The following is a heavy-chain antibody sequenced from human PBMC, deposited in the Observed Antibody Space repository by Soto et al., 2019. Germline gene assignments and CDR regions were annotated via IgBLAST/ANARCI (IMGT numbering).Heavy chain of an antibody. D-gene: IGHD3-10*01. CDR2: IYYSGST. CDR1: GGSISSGGYY. Sequence: QVQLQESGPGLVKPSQTLSLTCTVSGGSISSGGYYWSWIRQHPGKGLEWIGYIYYSGSTYYNPSVKSRVTISVDTSKNQFSLKLSSVTAADTAVYYCARDRRVRGALELDVWGQGTTVTVSS. CDR3: ARDRRVRGALELDV. J-gene: IGHJ6*02. V-gene: IGHV4-31*03.